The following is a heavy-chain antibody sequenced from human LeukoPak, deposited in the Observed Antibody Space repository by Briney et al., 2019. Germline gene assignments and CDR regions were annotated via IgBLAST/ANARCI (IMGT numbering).Heavy chain of an antibody. Sequence: GGSLRLSCAASGFTFSGYYMSWIRQAPGKGLEWVSYISSSGSTTYYADSVKGRFTISRDNAKNTLYLQMNSLRTQDTAVYYCSREGGGLQNHDAFDIWGQGTTVTVSS. CDR2: ISSSGSTT. CDR3: SREGGGLQNHDAFDI. D-gene: IGHD4-23*01. CDR1: GFTFSGYY. J-gene: IGHJ3*02. V-gene: IGHV3-11*04.